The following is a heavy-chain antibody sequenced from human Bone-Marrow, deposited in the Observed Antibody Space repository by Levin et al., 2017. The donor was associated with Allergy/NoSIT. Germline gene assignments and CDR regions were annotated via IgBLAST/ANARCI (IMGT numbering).Heavy chain of an antibody. CDR3: AKGPSGATLGDH. CDR2: ISYDGEYE. Sequence: GGSLRLSCAASGFTFSSYGMHWVCQAPGKGLEWVALISYDGEYEFYVDSVKGRFTVSRDNSKNTVFLQMNSLKSDDTAVYYCAKGPSGATLGDHWGQGTQVIVSS. D-gene: IGHD1-1*01. CDR1: GFTFSSYG. V-gene: IGHV3-30*18. J-gene: IGHJ4*02.